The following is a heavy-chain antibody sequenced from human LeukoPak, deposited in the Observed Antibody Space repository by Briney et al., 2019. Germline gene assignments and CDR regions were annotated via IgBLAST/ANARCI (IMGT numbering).Heavy chain of an antibody. CDR1: GGIFNNYA. J-gene: IGHJ4*02. D-gene: IGHD6-13*01. CDR3: ARDESAAGPLDY. CDR2: IIPIFGTA. Sequence: GASVKVSCKASGGIFNNYAISWVRQAPGQGLEWMGGIIPIFGTANYAQKFQGRVTITADESTSTAYMELSSLRSEDTAVYYCARDESAAGPLDYWGQGTLVTVSS. V-gene: IGHV1-69*13.